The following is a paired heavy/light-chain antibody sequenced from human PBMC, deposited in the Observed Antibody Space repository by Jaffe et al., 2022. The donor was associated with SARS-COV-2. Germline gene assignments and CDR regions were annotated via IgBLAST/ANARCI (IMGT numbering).Heavy chain of an antibody. CDR2: IRGDGGNT. CDR1: GFTFSNYA. CDR3: AKQGRWSSYYFDY. J-gene: IGHJ4*02. V-gene: IGHV3-23*01. Sequence: EVQLLESGGGLVQPGGSLRLSCAASGFTFSNYALTWVRQAPGKGLEWVSSIRGDGGNTYYADSVKGRFTISRDNSKNTLYLQMNSLRAEDTALYYCAKQGRWSSYYFDYWGQGTLVTVPS.
Light chain of an antibody. CDR3: GTWDSSLSAWV. J-gene: IGLJ2*01. CDR1: SSNIGNNY. CDR2: ENN. Sequence: QSVLTQPPSVSAAPGQKVTISCSGSSSNIGNNYVSWYQQLPGTAPKLLIYENNKRPSGIPDRFSGSKSGTSATLGITGLQTGDEADYYCGTWDSSLSAWVFGGGSKLTVL. V-gene: IGLV1-51*02.